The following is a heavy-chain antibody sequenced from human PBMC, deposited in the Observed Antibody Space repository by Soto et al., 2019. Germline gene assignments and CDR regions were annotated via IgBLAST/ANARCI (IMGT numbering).Heavy chain of an antibody. CDR1: GVSIRCSSYY. D-gene: IGHD3-10*01. V-gene: IGHV4-39*01. Sequence: SDTLSLTCTVSGVSIRCSSYYGGLIRQPPGKGLEWIGSIYYSGSTYYNPSLKSRVTISVDTSKNKFSLKLSSVTAAETVVYCCARHVPWDCKKGRDFRGWFSPSGQETVDRVSS. J-gene: IGHJ5*01. CDR2: IYYSGST. CDR3: ARHVPWDCKKGRDFRGWFSP.